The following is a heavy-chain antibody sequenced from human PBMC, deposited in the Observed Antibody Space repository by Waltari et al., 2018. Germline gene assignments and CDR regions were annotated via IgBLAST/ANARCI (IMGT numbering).Heavy chain of an antibody. CDR3: ASEHSRGMDV. CDR2: INTNTGNP. Sequence: QVQLVQSGSELKKPGASVKVSCTSSGYTFTSYALHWVRQAPGQGLEWMGWINTNTGNPTYAQGFTGRFVFSLDTSGSTASLQISSLKAEDTAVYYCASEHSRGMDVWGQGTTVIVSS. V-gene: IGHV7-4-1*02. J-gene: IGHJ6*02. CDR1: GYTFTSYA.